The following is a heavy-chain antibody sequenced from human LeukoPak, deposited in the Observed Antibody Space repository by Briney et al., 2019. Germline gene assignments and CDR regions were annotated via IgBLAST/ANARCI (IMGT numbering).Heavy chain of an antibody. V-gene: IGHV3-21*01. D-gene: IGHD2-21*01. Sequence: PGRSLRLSCAASGFTFSSYSMNWVRQAPGKGLEWVSSISSSSSYIYYADSVKGRFTISRDNAKNSLYLQMNSLRAEDTAVYYCATSPIVVADYWGQGTLVTVSS. CDR3: ATSPIVVADY. CDR2: ISSSSSYI. J-gene: IGHJ4*02. CDR1: GFTFSSYS.